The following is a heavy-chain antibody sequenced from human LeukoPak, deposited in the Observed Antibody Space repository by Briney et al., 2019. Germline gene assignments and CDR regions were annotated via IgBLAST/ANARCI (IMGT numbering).Heavy chain of an antibody. CDR2: ISAYNGNT. CDR1: GYTFTSYG. V-gene: IGHV1-18*01. Sequence: ASVKVSCKASGYTFTSYGISWVRQAPGQGLEWMGWISAYNGNTNYAQKLQGRVTMTTDTSTSTAYMELSSLRSEDTAVYYCARGDDSSGYYYFDYWGQGTLVTVSS. CDR3: ARGDDSSGYYYFDY. D-gene: IGHD3-22*01. J-gene: IGHJ4*02.